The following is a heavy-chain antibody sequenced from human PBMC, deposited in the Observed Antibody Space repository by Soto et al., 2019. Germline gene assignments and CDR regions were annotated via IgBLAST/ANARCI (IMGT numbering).Heavy chain of an antibody. CDR3: AREGFGDEREMDY. D-gene: IGHD2-21*02. Sequence: VQLLESGGGLVQPGESLRVSCAASGFTFSSYAMHWVRQAPGKGLEWVAVISYDGSNKYYADSVKGRFTISRDNSKNTLYLQMNSLRAEDTAVYYCAREGFGDEREMDYWGQGTLVTVSS. J-gene: IGHJ4*02. CDR2: ISYDGSNK. CDR1: GFTFSSYA. V-gene: IGHV3-30-3*01.